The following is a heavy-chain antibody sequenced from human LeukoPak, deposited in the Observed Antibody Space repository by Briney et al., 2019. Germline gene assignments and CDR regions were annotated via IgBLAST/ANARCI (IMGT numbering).Heavy chain of an antibody. CDR3: ARAPYYYDSSGYGNFDY. CDR1: GGTFSSYA. J-gene: IGHJ4*02. CDR2: IIPIFGTA. D-gene: IGHD3-22*01. V-gene: IGHV1-69*01. Sequence: ASVKVSCKASGGTFSSYAISWVRQAPGQGLEWMGGIIPIFGTANYAQKFQGRVTITADESTSTAYIELSSLRSEDTAVYYCARAPYYYDSSGYGNFDYWGQGTLVTVSS.